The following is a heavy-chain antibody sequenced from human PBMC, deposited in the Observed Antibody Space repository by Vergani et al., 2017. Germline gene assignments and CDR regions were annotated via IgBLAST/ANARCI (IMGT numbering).Heavy chain of an antibody. J-gene: IGHJ5*02. CDR1: GGSISSSSYY. V-gene: IGHV4-39*01. CDR3: ARHKLLCFGELLVWFDP. CDR2: IYYSGST. Sequence: QLQLQESGPGLVKPSENLSLTCTVSGGSISSSSYYWGWIRQPPGKGLEWIGSIYYSGSTYYNPSLKSRVTISVDTSKNQFSLKLSSVTAADTAVYSCARHKLLCFGELLVWFDPWGQGTLVTVSS. D-gene: IGHD3-10*01.